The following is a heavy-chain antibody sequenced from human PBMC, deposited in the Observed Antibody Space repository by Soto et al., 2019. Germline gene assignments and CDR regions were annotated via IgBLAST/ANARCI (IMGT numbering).Heavy chain of an antibody. CDR2: INHSGST. V-gene: IGHV4-34*01. Sequence: SETLSLTCAVYGGSFSGYYWSWIRQPPGKGLEWIGEINHSGSTNYNPSLKSRVTISVDTSKNQFSLKLSSVTAADTAVYYCAMTTVTTLGGMDVWVPGTTVT. J-gene: IGHJ6*02. D-gene: IGHD4-17*01. CDR3: AMTTVTTLGGMDV. CDR1: GGSFSGYY.